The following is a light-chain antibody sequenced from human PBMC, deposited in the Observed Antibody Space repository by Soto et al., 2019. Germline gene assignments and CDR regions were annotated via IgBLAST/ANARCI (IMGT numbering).Light chain of an antibody. CDR2: KVS. CDR3: MQATQSPGT. V-gene: IGKV2-24*01. Sequence: DIVVTQTPLSSPVALGQAASISCRSSQSLVHKDGNTYLSWFHQRPGQPPRLLIYKVSVRFSGVPDRFSGSGAGTDFTLTISRVETEDVGVYYCMQATQSPGTFGQGTKV. J-gene: IGKJ1*01. CDR1: QSLVHKDGNTY.